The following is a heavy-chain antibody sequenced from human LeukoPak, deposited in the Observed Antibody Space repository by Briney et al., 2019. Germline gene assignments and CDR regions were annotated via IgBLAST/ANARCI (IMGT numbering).Heavy chain of an antibody. CDR1: GGTFSSYA. D-gene: IGHD6-13*01. CDR2: IIPIFGTA. CDR3: ASRHLEPYSSSMYVGMDV. V-gene: IGHV1-69*01. J-gene: IGHJ6*02. Sequence: SVKVSCKASGGTFSSYAISWVRQAPGQGLEWMGGIIPIFGTANYAQKFQGRVTITADESTSTAYVELSSLRSEDTAVYYCASRHLEPYSSSMYVGMDVWGQGTTVTVSS.